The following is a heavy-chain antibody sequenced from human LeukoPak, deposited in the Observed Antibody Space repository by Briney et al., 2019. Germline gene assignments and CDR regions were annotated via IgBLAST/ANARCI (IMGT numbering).Heavy chain of an antibody. CDR2: ISYDGSNE. Sequence: PGGSLRLSCAASGFTFSSYGMHWVRQAPGKGLEWVAIISYDGSNEYYADSVKGRFTISRDNSKNTLYLQMNSLRAEDTAVYYCAKHSVTTSSYYMDVWGKGTTVTVSS. CDR1: GFTFSSYG. V-gene: IGHV3-30*12. CDR3: AKHSVTTSSYYMDV. J-gene: IGHJ6*03. D-gene: IGHD4-17*01.